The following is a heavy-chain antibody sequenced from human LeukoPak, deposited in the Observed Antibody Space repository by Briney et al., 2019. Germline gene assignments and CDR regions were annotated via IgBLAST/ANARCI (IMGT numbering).Heavy chain of an antibody. J-gene: IGHJ4*02. CDR3: ARPLTGTSWYYFDY. Sequence: ASVKVSCKASGYTFTGYYMHWGRQAPGQGLEWMGWINPNSGGTNYAQKFQGRVTMTRDTSISTAYMELSRLRSDDTAVYYCARPLTGTSWYYFDYWGQGTLVTVSS. CDR2: INPNSGGT. V-gene: IGHV1-2*02. D-gene: IGHD1-7*01. CDR1: GYTFTGYY.